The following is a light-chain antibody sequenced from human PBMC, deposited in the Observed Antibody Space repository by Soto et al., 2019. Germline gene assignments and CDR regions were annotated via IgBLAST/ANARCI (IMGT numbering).Light chain of an antibody. V-gene: IGKV1-12*01. Sequence: DIQMTQSPSSVSASVGDRVTITCRASQDINIWLAWYQQKPGRAPKLLISAASSLQSGVPSRFSGSGSGPDFTLTISSLQPDDFATYYCQLANIVPFTFGPGTKVTIK. J-gene: IGKJ3*01. CDR3: QLANIVPFT. CDR2: AAS. CDR1: QDINIW.